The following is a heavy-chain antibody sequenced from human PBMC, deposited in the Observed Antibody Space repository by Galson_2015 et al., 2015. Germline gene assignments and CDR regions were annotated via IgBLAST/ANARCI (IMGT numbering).Heavy chain of an antibody. Sequence: SLRISCAASGFTFSSYAMHWVRQAPGKGLEWVSAITGSGASTYYADSVKGRFTISRDNSKNTLYLLMNSLRAEDTAVYYCAYGSGSYFDYWGQGTLVTVSS. CDR3: AYGSGSYFDY. D-gene: IGHD3-10*01. J-gene: IGHJ4*02. CDR1: GFTFSSYA. CDR2: ITGSGAST. V-gene: IGHV3-23*01.